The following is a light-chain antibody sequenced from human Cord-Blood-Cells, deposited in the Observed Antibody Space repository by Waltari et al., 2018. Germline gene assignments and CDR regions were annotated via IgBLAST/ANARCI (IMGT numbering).Light chain of an antibody. CDR2: EVS. Sequence: QSALTQPPSASGSPGQSVTIPCTGTRSDVGGYNYVSWYQQHPGKAPKLSIYEVSKRPSGVPDRFSGSKSGNTASLTVSGLQAEDEADYYCSSYAGSNSYVVFGGGTKLTVL. J-gene: IGLJ2*01. V-gene: IGLV2-8*01. CDR1: RSDVGGYNY. CDR3: SSYAGSNSYVV.